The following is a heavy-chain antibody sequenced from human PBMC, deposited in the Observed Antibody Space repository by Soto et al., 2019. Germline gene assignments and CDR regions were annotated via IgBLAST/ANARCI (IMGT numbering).Heavy chain of an antibody. Sequence: PSETLSLTCAVYGGSFRGYYWTWIRQPPGPGLEWIGEINHSGSTNYNPFLKSRVTISVYTSNNQFSLKLTSVTAADTAVYYCARDKITGLFDYWGQGTLVTVSS. J-gene: IGHJ4*02. CDR1: GGSFRGYY. V-gene: IGHV4-34*01. CDR3: ARDKITGLFDY. D-gene: IGHD2-8*02. CDR2: INHSGST.